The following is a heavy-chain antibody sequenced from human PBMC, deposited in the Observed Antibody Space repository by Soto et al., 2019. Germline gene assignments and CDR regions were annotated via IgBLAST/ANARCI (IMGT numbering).Heavy chain of an antibody. J-gene: IGHJ4*02. V-gene: IGHV4-30-2*01. Sequence: SETLSLTCAVSGGSTDSGGYSWSWIRQPPGKGLEWIGYIYYSGSTYYNPSLKSRVTISVDTSKNQFSLKLSSVTAADTAVYYCASGPPFGRWGQGTLVTVSS. CDR1: GGSTDSGGYS. CDR3: ASGPPFGR. CDR2: IYYSGST. D-gene: IGHD3-3*01.